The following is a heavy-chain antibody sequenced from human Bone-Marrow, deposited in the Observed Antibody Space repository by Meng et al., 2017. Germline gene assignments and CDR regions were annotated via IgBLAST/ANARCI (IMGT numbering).Heavy chain of an antibody. D-gene: IGHD6-13*01. CDR2: LHDSGRT. CDR1: GGPISASSFS. CDR3: AREWGTLATAADDY. V-gene: IGHV4-39*07. J-gene: IGHJ4*02. Sequence: LRLRDSGPRRVNLSETLSLTCNVSGGPISASSFSLGWIRQAPGKGLEWIGTLHDSGRTYYNPSLKSRVTISADTSNSQFSLKLSSVTAADTAVYYCAREWGTLATAADDYWGQGTLVTVSS.